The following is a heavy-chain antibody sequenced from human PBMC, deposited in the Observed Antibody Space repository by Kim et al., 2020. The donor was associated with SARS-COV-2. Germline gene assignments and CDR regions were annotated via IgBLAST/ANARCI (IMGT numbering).Heavy chain of an antibody. J-gene: IGHJ4*02. V-gene: IGHV4-39*01. D-gene: IGHD5-18*01. CDR3: ARHERGYRRASVLVHNYFDY. CDR1: GGSISSSSYY. Sequence: SETLSLTCTVSGGSISSSSYYWGWIRQPPGKGLEWIGSIYYSGSTYYNPSLKSRVTISVDTSKNQFSLKLSSVTAADTAVYYCARHERGYRRASVLVHNYFDYWGQGTLVTVSS. CDR2: IYYSGST.